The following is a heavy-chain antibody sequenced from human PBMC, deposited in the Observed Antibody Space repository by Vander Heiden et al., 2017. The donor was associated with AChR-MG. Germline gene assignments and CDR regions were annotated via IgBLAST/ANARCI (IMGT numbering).Heavy chain of an antibody. Sequence: QVQLQESGPGLVKPSQTLSLTCTVPGGSIRSGGDDWSWVRQHPGKGLEWSGYSYYSGSTYYNPSLKSRVTISVDTSKNQFSLKLSSVTAADTAVYYCASYYGDYGGGYYFDYWGQGTLVTVSS. J-gene: IGHJ4*02. CDR1: GGSIRSGGDD. D-gene: IGHD4-17*01. CDR2: SYYSGST. CDR3: ASYYGDYGGGYYFDY. V-gene: IGHV4-31*03.